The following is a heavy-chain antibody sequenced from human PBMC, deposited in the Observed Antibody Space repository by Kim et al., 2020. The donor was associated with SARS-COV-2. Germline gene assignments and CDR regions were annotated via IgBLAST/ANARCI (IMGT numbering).Heavy chain of an antibody. V-gene: IGHV3-21*01. J-gene: IGHJ6*02. Sequence: GGSLRLSCAASGFTFSSYSMNWVRQAPGKGLEWVSSISSSSSYIYYADSVKGRFTISRDNAKNSLYLQMNSLRAEDTAVYYCAREGRNDGSGSYFSNYYYYGMDVWGQGTTVTVSS. CDR2: ISSSSSYI. CDR1: GFTFSSYS. CDR3: AREGRNDGSGSYFSNYYYYGMDV. D-gene: IGHD3-10*01.